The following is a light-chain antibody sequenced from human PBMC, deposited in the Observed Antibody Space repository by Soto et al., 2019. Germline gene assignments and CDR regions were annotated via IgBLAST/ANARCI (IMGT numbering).Light chain of an antibody. J-gene: IGLJ2*01. CDR1: SGHSSYI. Sequence: QLVLTQSSSASASLVSSVKLTGTLSSGHSSYIIAWHQQQPGKAPRYLMKLEVSGSYNKGSGVPDRFSGSSSGADRYLTISNLQFEAEADYYCETWDNNSLVFGGGTKL. CDR3: ETWDNNSLV. V-gene: IGLV4-60*02. CDR2: LEVSGSY.